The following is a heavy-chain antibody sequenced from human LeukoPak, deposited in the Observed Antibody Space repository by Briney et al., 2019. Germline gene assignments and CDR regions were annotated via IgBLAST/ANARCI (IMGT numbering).Heavy chain of an antibody. D-gene: IGHD5-24*01. V-gene: IGHV3-53*01. CDR3: ARDRRDGYNYDGMDV. J-gene: IGHJ6*02. Sequence: GGSLRLSCAASGFTVRSNYMSWVRQAPGKGLEWVSFIYSGGSTYYADSVKGRFTISRDNSKNTLYLQMNSLRAEDTAVYYCARDRRDGYNYDGMDVWGQGTTVTVSS. CDR1: GFTVRSNY. CDR2: IYSGGST.